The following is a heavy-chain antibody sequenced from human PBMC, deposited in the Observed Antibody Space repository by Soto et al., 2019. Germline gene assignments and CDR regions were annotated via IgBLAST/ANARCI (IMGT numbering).Heavy chain of an antibody. V-gene: IGHV3-21*01. CDR3: ARTALGAVTAYFDY. D-gene: IGHD4-17*01. Sequence: PGGSLRLSCAASGSPFSNYGMNWVRQAPGRGLEWVSSISSSSSYIYYADSVKGRFTISRDNAKNSLYLQMNSLRAEDTAVYYCARTALGAVTAYFDYWGQGTLVTVSS. CDR1: GSPFSNYG. J-gene: IGHJ4*02. CDR2: ISSSSSYI.